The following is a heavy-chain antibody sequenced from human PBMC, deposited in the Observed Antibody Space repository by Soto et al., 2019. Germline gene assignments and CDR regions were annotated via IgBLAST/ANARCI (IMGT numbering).Heavy chain of an antibody. CDR3: ARADYNFHYVDYYYYMDV. D-gene: IGHD3-9*01. Sequence: ASVKVSCKASGYTFTGYYMHWVRQAPGQRLEWMGWINPNSGGTNYAQKLQGRVTMTRDTSMSTAYMELRSLRSDDTAVYYCARADYNFHYVDYYYYMDVWGKGTTVTVSS. CDR1: GYTFTGYY. V-gene: IGHV1-2*02. J-gene: IGHJ6*03. CDR2: INPNSGGT.